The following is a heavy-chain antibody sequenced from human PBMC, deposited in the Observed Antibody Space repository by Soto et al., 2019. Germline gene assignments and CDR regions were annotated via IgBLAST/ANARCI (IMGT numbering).Heavy chain of an antibody. CDR3: ARGPSWDYYYYGMDV. D-gene: IGHD2-2*01. CDR2: ISSSGSTI. V-gene: IGHV3-11*01. Sequence: RRLSCAASGFTFSDYYMSWIRQAPGKGLEWVSYISSSGSTIYYADSVKGRFTISRDNAKNSLYLQMNSLRAEDTAVYYCARGPSWDYYYYGMDVWGQGTTVTVSS. CDR1: GFTFSDYY. J-gene: IGHJ6*02.